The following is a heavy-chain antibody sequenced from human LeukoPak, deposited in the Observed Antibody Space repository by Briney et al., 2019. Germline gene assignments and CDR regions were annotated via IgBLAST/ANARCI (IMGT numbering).Heavy chain of an antibody. CDR3: ARGRDGYNYGPFDY. V-gene: IGHV4-59*01. CDR2: VYYSGST. J-gene: IGHJ4*02. Sequence: SETLSLTCTVSGGSITSYYWSWIRQPPGKGLEWIGYVYYSGSTDYNPSLKSRVTISVDTSKNQFSLKLSSVTAADTAVYYCARGRDGYNYGPFDYWGQGTLVTVSS. D-gene: IGHD5-24*01. CDR1: GGSITSYY.